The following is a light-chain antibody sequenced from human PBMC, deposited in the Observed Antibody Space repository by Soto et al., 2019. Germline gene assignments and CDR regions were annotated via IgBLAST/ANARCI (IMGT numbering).Light chain of an antibody. Sequence: SYELTQPPSVSVAPGQTARITCGGNYIGSKSVHWYQQKPGQAPVLVVYDDDDRPSGIPQRFSGSNSGNTATLTISRVEAGDEADYYCQVWDSSSDHVVFGGGTKVTVL. J-gene: IGLJ2*01. CDR1: YIGSKS. CDR3: QVWDSSSDHVV. V-gene: IGLV3-21*02. CDR2: DDD.